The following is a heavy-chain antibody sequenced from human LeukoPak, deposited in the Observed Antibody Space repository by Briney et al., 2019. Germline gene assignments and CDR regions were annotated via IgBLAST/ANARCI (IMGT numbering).Heavy chain of an antibody. CDR1: GYSISSGYY. CDR2: IYHSGST. V-gene: IGHV4-38-2*02. CDR3: ARDPFPWGYHDY. Sequence: PSETLSLTCTVSGYSISSGYYWGWIRQPPGKGLEWIGSIYHSGSTYYNPSLKSRVTISVDTSKNQFSLKLSSVTAADTAVYYCARDPFPWGYHDYWGQGTLVTVSS. D-gene: IGHD2-2*01. J-gene: IGHJ4*02.